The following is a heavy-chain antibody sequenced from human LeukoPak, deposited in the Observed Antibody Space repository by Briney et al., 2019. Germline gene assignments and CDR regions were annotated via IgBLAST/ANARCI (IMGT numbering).Heavy chain of an antibody. J-gene: IGHJ4*02. CDR1: GLNFSSYA. V-gene: IGHV3-23*01. D-gene: IGHD6-19*01. Sequence: GALRLSCAASGLNFSSYAINWVRQAPWKGMEWVSPIRGTSPSRYFADSVKGRFTISRDNSKNTVYLQMNSLRAEDTAIYYCAKPKYSSGWYGDFDCWGQGTLVTVSS. CDR3: AKPKYSSGWYGDFDC. CDR2: IRGTSPSR.